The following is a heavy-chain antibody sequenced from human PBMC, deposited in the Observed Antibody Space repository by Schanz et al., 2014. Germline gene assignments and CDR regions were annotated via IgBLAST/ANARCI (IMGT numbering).Heavy chain of an antibody. Sequence: VQLLESGGDLVQPGGSLRLSCSASGFTFSTFAMHWVRQAPGKGLEYISAISNNGDSTYYAESVKGRFTISRDNSKNTLYLQMNSLRAEDTAVYFCAKIERNEDWGQGTLVTVSS. CDR1: GFTFSTFA. CDR2: ISNNGDST. CDR3: AKIERNED. V-gene: IGHV3-64*04. D-gene: IGHD1-1*01. J-gene: IGHJ4*02.